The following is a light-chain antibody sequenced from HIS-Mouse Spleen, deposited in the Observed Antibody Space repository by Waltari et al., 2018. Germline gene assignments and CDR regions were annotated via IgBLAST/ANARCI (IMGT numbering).Light chain of an antibody. J-gene: IGKJ3*01. Sequence: DIVMTQSPDSLAVSLGERATINCKSSQSVLYSSNNKNYLAWYQQKPGQPPKLLIYSNNPRPSGVPDRFSGSKSGTSASLAISGLQSEDEADYYCAAWDDSLNGYVFGTGT. CDR2: SNN. V-gene: IGKV4-1*01. CDR3: AAWDDSLNGYV. CDR1: QSVLYSSNNKNY.